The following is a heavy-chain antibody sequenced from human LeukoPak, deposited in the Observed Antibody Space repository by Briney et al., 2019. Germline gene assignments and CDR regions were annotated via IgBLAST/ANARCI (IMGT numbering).Heavy chain of an antibody. CDR3: ARTYMNFNNYFDP. Sequence: SETLSHTCSVSGYSINNGYNWGWVRQPPGKGLECIGSISHIGSTYYNPSLGSRVTISLDTSKNQFSLELSSLTAAYTAEYYWARTYMNFNNYFDPWGQGTLVTVCS. J-gene: IGHJ5*02. CDR1: GYSINNGYN. CDR2: ISHIGST. D-gene: IGHD1-7*01. V-gene: IGHV4-38-2*02.